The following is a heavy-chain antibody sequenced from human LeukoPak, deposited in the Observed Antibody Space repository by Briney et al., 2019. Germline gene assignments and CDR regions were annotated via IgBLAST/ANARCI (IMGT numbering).Heavy chain of an antibody. Sequence: SETLSLTCTVSGGSISSSSYYWGWIRQPPGKGLEWIGNIYYSGSTYYNPSLKSRDTISVDTSKNQFSLKLSSVTAAETAVYYCARALSGSYYDYWGQGALVTVSS. CDR3: ARALSGSYYDY. J-gene: IGHJ4*02. D-gene: IGHD1-26*01. CDR2: IYYSGST. CDR1: GGSISSSSYY. V-gene: IGHV4-39*07.